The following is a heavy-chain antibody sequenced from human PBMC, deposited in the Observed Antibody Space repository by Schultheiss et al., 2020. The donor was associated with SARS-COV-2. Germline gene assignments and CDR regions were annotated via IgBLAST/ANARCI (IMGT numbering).Heavy chain of an antibody. J-gene: IGHJ4*02. D-gene: IGHD3-22*01. CDR2: ISYDGSNK. CDR1: GFTFSSYG. V-gene: IGHV3-30*03. Sequence: GGSLRLSCAASGFTFSSYGMHWVRQAPGKGLEWVAVISYDGSNKYYADSVKGRFTISRDNAKNSLYLQMNSLRAEDTAVYYCARADSSGYYHYGPPNYWGQGTLVTVSS. CDR3: ARADSSGYYHYGPPNY.